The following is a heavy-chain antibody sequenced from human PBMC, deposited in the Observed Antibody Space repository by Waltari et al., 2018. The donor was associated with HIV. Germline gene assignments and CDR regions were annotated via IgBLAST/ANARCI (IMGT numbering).Heavy chain of an antibody. CDR2: SDGDGRPT. J-gene: IGHJ4*02. V-gene: IGHV3-74*01. D-gene: IGHD2-15*01. Sequence: EVKLVESGGGLVPPGGSLRLSCAASGFTFSTYWMHGVRQAQGKGREWVSRSDGDGRPTRHAESVKGRFTISRDNAKNTLYLEMTRLRVEDTAVYYCARARRLDMTWYYDYWGQGTLVTVSS. CDR3: ARARRLDMTWYYDY. CDR1: GFTFSTYW.